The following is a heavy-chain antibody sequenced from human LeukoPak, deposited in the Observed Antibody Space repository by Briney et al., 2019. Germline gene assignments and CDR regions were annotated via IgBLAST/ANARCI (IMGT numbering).Heavy chain of an antibody. CDR2: IYPGDSAT. CDR3: ARLGYCANGVCYSGDYYGMDV. D-gene: IGHD2-8*01. CDR1: GYSFTSYW. J-gene: IGHJ6*02. V-gene: IGHV5-51*01. Sequence: GESLKISCTGSGYSFTSYWIAWVRQMPGKGLEWMGIIYPGDSATRYSPSFQGQVTISADKSISTAYLQLSSLKALDTAMYYCARLGYCANGVCYSGDYYGMDVWGQGTTVTV.